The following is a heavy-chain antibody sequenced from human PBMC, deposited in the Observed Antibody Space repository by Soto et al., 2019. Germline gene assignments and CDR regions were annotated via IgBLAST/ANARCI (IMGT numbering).Heavy chain of an antibody. Sequence: PWGSLRLSCAASGFTFSSYAMHWVRQAPGKGLEWVAVISYDGSNKYYADSVKGRFTISRDNSKNTLYLQMNSLRAEDTAVYYCARPPHRPMSYGSGTQFYYYYGMDVWGQGTTVTVS. CDR2: ISYDGSNK. J-gene: IGHJ6*02. D-gene: IGHD3-10*01. CDR1: GFTFSSYA. V-gene: IGHV3-30-3*01. CDR3: ARPPHRPMSYGSGTQFYYYYGMDV.